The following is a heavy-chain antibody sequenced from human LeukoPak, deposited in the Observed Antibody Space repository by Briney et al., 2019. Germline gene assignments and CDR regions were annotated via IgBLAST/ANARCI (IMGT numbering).Heavy chain of an antibody. J-gene: IGHJ5*02. Sequence: GGSLRLSCAASGFTFSSNGMHWVRQAPGKGLEWLAVIWYDGSQEYYGDSVKGRFTISRDNSKNTLYLQMNSLRAEDTAVYYCARLPGATYYYDSSGDVAWGQGTLVTVSS. V-gene: IGHV3-33*01. CDR1: GFTFSSNG. CDR2: IWYDGSQE. CDR3: ARLPGATYYYDSSGDVA. D-gene: IGHD3-22*01.